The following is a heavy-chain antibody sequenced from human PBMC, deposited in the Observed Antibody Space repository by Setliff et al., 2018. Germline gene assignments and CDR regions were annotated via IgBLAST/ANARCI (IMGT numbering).Heavy chain of an antibody. Sequence: ASVKVSCKASGYTFTSYGISWVRQAPGQGFEWMGWISAYNGNTNYAQKLQGRVTMTTDTSTSTAYMELRSLRSDDTAVYYCAREGYCTNGVCNCFDYWGQGTLVTVSS. CDR1: GYTFTSYG. CDR3: AREGYCTNGVCNCFDY. V-gene: IGHV1-18*01. CDR2: ISAYNGNT. J-gene: IGHJ4*02. D-gene: IGHD2-8*01.